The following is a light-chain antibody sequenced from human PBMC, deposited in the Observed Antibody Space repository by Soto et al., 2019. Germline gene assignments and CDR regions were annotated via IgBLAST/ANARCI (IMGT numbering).Light chain of an antibody. CDR3: QQYNNWPLT. CDR1: QSVSSN. Sequence: EIVMTQSQATLSVSPGERATLSCRASQSVSSNLAWYQHKPGQAPRLLIYDTSTRATGIPARFSGSGSGTEFSLSISSLQSEDFAVYYCQQYNNWPLTFGGGTKVEIK. CDR2: DTS. V-gene: IGKV3D-15*01. J-gene: IGKJ4*01.